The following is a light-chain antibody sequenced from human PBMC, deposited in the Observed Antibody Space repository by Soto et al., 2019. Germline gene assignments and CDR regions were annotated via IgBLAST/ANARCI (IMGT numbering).Light chain of an antibody. V-gene: IGKV1-39*01. CDR3: QQSFNTPWT. CDR2: SAS. Sequence: DIQMTQSPFSLSASIGDRVTITCRASQTILKNLNWYQHKPGKAPKLLISSASSLQRGVPSRFSGVGSGTEFTLTINSLQPEDFATYYCQQSFNTPWTFGQGTKVEVK. J-gene: IGKJ1*01. CDR1: QTILKN.